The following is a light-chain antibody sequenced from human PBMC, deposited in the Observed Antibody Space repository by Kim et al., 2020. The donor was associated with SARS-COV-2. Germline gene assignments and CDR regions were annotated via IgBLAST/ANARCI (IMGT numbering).Light chain of an antibody. Sequence: EIVLTQSPATLSLSPGERATLSCRASQSVTTYLAWYHHRPGQSPRLLIYDASNRASGIPARFSGSGSGTDFTLTIDSLEPEDFAVYYCHHRSAWPLTFGGGTKVDIK. CDR2: DAS. V-gene: IGKV3-11*01. J-gene: IGKJ4*01. CDR3: HHRSAWPLT. CDR1: QSVTTY.